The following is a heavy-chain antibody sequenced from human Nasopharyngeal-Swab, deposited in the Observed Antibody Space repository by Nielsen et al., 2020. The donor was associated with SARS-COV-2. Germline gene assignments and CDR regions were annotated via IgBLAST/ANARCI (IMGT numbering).Heavy chain of an antibody. J-gene: IGHJ5*02. CDR1: GFPFSGSA. V-gene: IGHV3-23*01. Sequence: GESLKLSCAASGFPFSGSAMNWVRQAPGKGLEWVSGISGTGDDTYYADSVKGRFTISRDRSKNTLYLQMNSLRAEDTAVYYCAKDSGAGFCNDGSCFPTNHWGQGTRVTVSS. D-gene: IGHD2-15*01. CDR2: ISGTGDDT. CDR3: AKDSGAGFCNDGSCFPTNH.